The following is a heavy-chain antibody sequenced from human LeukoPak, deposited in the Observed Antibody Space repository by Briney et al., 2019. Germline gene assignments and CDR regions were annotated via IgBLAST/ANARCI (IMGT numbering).Heavy chain of an antibody. Sequence: SETLSLTCTVSGGSISSSSYYWGWIRQPPGKGLEWIGSIYYSGSTYYNPSLKSRVTISVDTSKNQFSLKLSSVTAADTAVYYCARDPLDFWSGYGKLNWFDPWGQGTLVTVSS. D-gene: IGHD3-3*01. CDR3: ARDPLDFWSGYGKLNWFDP. CDR1: GGSISSSSYY. J-gene: IGHJ5*02. CDR2: IYYSGST. V-gene: IGHV4-39*07.